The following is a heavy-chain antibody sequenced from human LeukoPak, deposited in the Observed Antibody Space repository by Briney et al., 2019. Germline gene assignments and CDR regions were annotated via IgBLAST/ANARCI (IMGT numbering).Heavy chain of an antibody. D-gene: IGHD6-19*01. CDR3: ARGCSSCWCPTMRY. CDR2: ISVYNGNA. CDR1: GYTFTSYG. Sequence: GASVKVSRKSSGYTFTSYGISWVGQPPGQGGEGVGWISVYNGNANYAQKLQGRVTMTTDTSTSTAYMELRSLRSDDTAVYYCARGCSSCWCPTMRYWGQGTLVTVSS. J-gene: IGHJ4*02. V-gene: IGHV1-18*01.